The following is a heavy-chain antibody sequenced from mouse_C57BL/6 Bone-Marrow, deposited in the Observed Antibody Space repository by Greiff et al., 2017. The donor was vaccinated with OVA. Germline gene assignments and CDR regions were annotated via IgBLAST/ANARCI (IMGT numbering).Heavy chain of an antibody. V-gene: IGHV1-69*01. J-gene: IGHJ4*01. CDR3: ARDWAYAMDY. CDR2: IDPSDSYT. Sequence: QVQLQQPGAELVMPGASVKLSCKASGYTFTSYWMHWVQQRPGQGLEWIGEIDPSDSYTNYNQKFKGKSTLTVDKSSSTAYMQLSSLTSEDSAVYDCARDWAYAMDYWGQGTSVTVSS. D-gene: IGHD4-1*01. CDR1: GYTFTSYW.